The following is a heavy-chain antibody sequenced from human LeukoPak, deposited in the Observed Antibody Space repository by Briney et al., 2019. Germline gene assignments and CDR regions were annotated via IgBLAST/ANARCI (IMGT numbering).Heavy chain of an antibody. CDR1: GYTFTRYY. J-gene: IGHJ5*02. CDR2: INTNTGNP. CDR3: ARDGLRFLEWFLPHNWFDP. V-gene: IGHV7-4-1*02. Sequence: ASVKVSCKASGYTFTRYYMHWVRQAPGQGLEWMGWINTNTGNPTYAQGFTGRFVFSLDTSVSTAYLQISSLKAEDTAVYYCARDGLRFLEWFLPHNWFDPWGQGTLVTVSS. D-gene: IGHD3-3*01.